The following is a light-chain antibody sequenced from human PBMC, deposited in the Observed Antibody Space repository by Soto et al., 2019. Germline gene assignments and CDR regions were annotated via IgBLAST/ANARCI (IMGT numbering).Light chain of an antibody. V-gene: IGLV2-23*01. J-gene: IGLJ2*01. CDR3: CSYAGDSTV. Sequence: QSALTQPASVSGSPGQSITISCTETINVGSYDLVSWYQQHPGKGPKLMIYEGIKRPSGVSSRFSGSRSGNTASLTISGLQAEDEADYYCCSYAGDSTVFGGGTKLTVL. CDR2: EGI. CDR1: INVGSYDL.